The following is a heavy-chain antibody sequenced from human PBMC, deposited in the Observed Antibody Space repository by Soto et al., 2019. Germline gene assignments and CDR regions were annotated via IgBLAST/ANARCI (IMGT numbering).Heavy chain of an antibody. CDR2: ISAYNGNT. V-gene: IGHV1-18*01. CDR1: GYTFTSYG. CDR3: ARDREDIVAVPAATEFDY. Sequence: ASVKVSCKASGYTFTSYGISWARQAPGQGLEWMGWISAYNGNTNYAQKLQGRVTMTTDTSTSTAYMELRSLRSDDTAVYYCARDREDIVAVPAATEFDYWGQGTLVTVSS. J-gene: IGHJ4*02. D-gene: IGHD2-2*01.